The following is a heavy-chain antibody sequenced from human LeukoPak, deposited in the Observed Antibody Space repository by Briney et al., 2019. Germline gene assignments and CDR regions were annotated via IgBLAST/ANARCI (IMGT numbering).Heavy chain of an antibody. Sequence: GGSLRLSCSVSGFTVSNNYMSWVRQAPGKGLEWVSVIYGGRNNTHYADSVKGRFTISRDNSKNTVYLQMNSLTAEDTAAYYCARGFRQTYNSGWSLDYWGQATLVTVSS. CDR1: GFTVSNNY. J-gene: IGHJ4*02. D-gene: IGHD6-19*01. CDR3: ARGFRQTYNSGWSLDY. CDR2: IYGGRNNT. V-gene: IGHV3-53*01.